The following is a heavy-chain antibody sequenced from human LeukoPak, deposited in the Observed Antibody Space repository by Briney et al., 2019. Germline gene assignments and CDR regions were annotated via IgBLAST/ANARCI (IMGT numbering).Heavy chain of an antibody. CDR3: AKVAGDRLDS. CDR2: ISANNGKT. J-gene: IGHJ4*02. Sequence: ASVKVSCKASGYTFATYGFCWVRQAPGHGLEWMGWISANNGKTKFAQKFQGRDTMTTDTSTTTAYMELTSLRPDDTAVYYCAKVAGDRLDSWGQGTLVTVSS. CDR1: GYTFATYG. D-gene: IGHD6-13*01. V-gene: IGHV1-18*01.